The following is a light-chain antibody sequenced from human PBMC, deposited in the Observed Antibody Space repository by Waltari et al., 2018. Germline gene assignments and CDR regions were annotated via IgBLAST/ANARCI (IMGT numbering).Light chain of an antibody. J-gene: IGLJ3*02. V-gene: IGLV1-44*01. Sequence: QSVLTQPPSASGTPGQRVTTSCSGRSSNIGRHVVDWYQRRPGTAPKLLLYSNNQRPSWVPDRFSGSKSGISASLAISGLQSDDEADYYCAVWDDSLNGWVFGGGTKLTVL. CDR1: SSNIGRHV. CDR3: AVWDDSLNGWV. CDR2: SNN.